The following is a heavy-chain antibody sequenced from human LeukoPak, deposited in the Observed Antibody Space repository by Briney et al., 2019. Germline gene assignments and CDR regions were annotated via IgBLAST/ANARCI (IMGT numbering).Heavy chain of an antibody. D-gene: IGHD3-10*01. J-gene: IGHJ4*02. CDR1: GYTFSSYG. V-gene: IGHV1-18*01. CDR2: ISVYNGNT. Sequence: ASVKVSCKASGYTFSSYGITWVRQAPGQGLEWMGWISVYNGNTKSARKLQGRVIMTTDTSTNTAYMELRSLRSDDTAVYFCARIAADGSGTNHYWGQGTQVTVSS. CDR3: ARIAADGSGTNHY.